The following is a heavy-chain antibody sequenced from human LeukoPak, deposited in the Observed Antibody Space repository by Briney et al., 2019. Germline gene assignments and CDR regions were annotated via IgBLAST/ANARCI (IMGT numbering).Heavy chain of an antibody. CDR2: ISWNSGNI. Sequence: PGGSLRLSCAASGFTFEDYAMHWARQAPGKGLEWVSVISWNSGNIGYADSVKGRFTISRDNAKNSLYLQMNSLRAEDTALYYCAKDLTPGYCSSTSCHYYGMDVWGQGTTVTVSS. CDR3: AKDLTPGYCSSTSCHYYGMDV. J-gene: IGHJ6*02. CDR1: GFTFEDYA. D-gene: IGHD2-2*01. V-gene: IGHV3-9*01.